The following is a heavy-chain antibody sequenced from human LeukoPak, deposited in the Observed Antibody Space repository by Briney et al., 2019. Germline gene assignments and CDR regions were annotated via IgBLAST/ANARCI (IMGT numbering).Heavy chain of an antibody. D-gene: IGHD3-22*01. CDR2: IKSKTDGGTT. V-gene: IGHV3-15*01. CDR3: TTDPPPVSVWLKGYYFDY. J-gene: IGHJ4*02. Sequence: GGSLRLSCAASGFTFSSYAMSWVRQAPGKGLEWVGRIKSKTDGGTTDYAAPVKGRFTISRDDSKNTLYLQMNSLKTEDTAVYYCTTDPPPVSVWLKGYYFDYWGQGTLVTVSS. CDR1: GFTFSSYA.